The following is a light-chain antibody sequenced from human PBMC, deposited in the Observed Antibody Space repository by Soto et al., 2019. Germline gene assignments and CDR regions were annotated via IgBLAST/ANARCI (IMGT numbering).Light chain of an antibody. CDR3: HQYYSYPPT. CDR2: AAS. Sequence: AIRMTQSPSSLSASTGDRVTITCRASQGISSYLAWYQQKPGKAPSLLIYAASTLQSGVPSRFSGSGSGTEFTLTISCMQTEDFATYYCHQYYSYPPTFGQGTNVEIK. V-gene: IGKV1-8*01. CDR1: QGISSY. J-gene: IGKJ1*01.